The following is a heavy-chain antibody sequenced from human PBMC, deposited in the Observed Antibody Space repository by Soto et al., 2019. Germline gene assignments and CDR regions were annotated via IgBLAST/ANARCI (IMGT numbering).Heavy chain of an antibody. Sequence: GESLKISCKVSGYTFTSFWIGWVRQMPGKGLEWVGLIYPGDSDTRYSPSVEGQVTISVDNSISTAYVQLSSLKASDSAMYYCARGVEMGSITDWVFDYWGQGTLVTVSS. CDR3: ARGVEMGSITDWVFDY. V-gene: IGHV5-51*01. J-gene: IGHJ4*02. D-gene: IGHD3-9*01. CDR2: IYPGDSDT. CDR1: GYTFTSFW.